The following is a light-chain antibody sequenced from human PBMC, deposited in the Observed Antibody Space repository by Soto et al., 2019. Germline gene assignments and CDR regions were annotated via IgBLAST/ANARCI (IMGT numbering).Light chain of an antibody. V-gene: IGKV3-15*01. Sequence: EIVMTQSPATLSVSPGERATLSCRASQSVGINLAWYQQKPGQPPRLLIYAASTRATGIPARFSGSGSGTEFTLTVSSLQSEDFAVYYCQQYGSSPLGTFGQGTKVEIK. J-gene: IGKJ1*01. CDR3: QQYGSSPLGT. CDR2: AAS. CDR1: QSVGIN.